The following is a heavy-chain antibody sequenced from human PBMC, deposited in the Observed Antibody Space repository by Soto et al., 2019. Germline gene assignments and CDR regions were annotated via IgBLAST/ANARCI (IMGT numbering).Heavy chain of an antibody. V-gene: IGHV1-3*01. CDR2: INAGNGNT. Sequence: GASVKVSCKASGYTFTSYAMHWVRQAPGQRLEWMGWINAGNGNTKYSQKFQGRVTITRDTSASTAYMELSSLRSEDTAVYYCARNYNWNYDPYNWFDPWGQGTLVTVSS. CDR1: GYTFTSYA. D-gene: IGHD1-7*01. J-gene: IGHJ5*02. CDR3: ARNYNWNYDPYNWFDP.